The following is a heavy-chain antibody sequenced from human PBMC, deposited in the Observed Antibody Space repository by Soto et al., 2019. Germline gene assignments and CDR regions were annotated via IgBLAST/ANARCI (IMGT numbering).Heavy chain of an antibody. Sequence: QVQVVESGGGVVQPGRSLRLSCAASGFTFSSYGMHWVRQAPGKGLEWVAVIWSDGSNKYYADSLKGRFIVSRDNSKNTLYLQMNSLRAEDTAVYYCARESCRGGSCYSPYCYYYGMDVWGQGTTVIVS. CDR3: ARESCRGGSCYSPYCYYYGMDV. CDR2: IWSDGSNK. D-gene: IGHD2-15*01. J-gene: IGHJ6*02. V-gene: IGHV3-33*01. CDR1: GFTFSSYG.